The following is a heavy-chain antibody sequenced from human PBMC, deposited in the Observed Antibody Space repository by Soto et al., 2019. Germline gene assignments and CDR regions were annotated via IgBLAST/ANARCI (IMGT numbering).Heavy chain of an antibody. CDR3: ATDSFRSGIAVAGNY. CDR1: GFTFGSYA. CDR2: ISFGGGRT. J-gene: IGHJ4*02. V-gene: IGHV3-23*01. D-gene: IGHD6-19*01. Sequence: EVQLLESGAGLVQPGGSLRLCCAASGFTFGSYAMTWVRQAPGKGLEWVSAISFGGGRTYYADSVKGRFTISRDNSKNTLYLQMTSLRAEDTAIYYCATDSFRSGIAVAGNYWGQGTLVTVSS.